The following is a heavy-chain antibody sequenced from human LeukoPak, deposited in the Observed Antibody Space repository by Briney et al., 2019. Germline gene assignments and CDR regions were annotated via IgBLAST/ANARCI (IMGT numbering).Heavy chain of an antibody. CDR2: IQYDGSNK. D-gene: IGHD3-10*01. CDR3: ASNAMVRGVIPLDY. J-gene: IGHJ4*02. CDR1: RFTFSSYG. Sequence: GGSLRLSCAASRFTFSSYGMHWVRQAPGKGLEWVAFIQYDGSNKYYADSVKGRFTISRDNSKNTLYLQMNSLRVEDTAVYYCASNAMVRGVIPLDYWGQGTLVTVSS. V-gene: IGHV3-30*02.